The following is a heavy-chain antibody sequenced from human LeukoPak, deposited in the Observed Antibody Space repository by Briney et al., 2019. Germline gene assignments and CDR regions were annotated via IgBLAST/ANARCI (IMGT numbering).Heavy chain of an antibody. CDR3: ATSGYYDSSGYSLDS. CDR1: GYTFTGYY. Sequence: ASVKVSCKASGYTFTGYYMHWVRQAPGQGLEWMGWINPNSGGTNYAQNFQGRVTMTRDTSISTAYMELGRLTSDDTAVYYCATSGYYDSSGYSLDSWGQGTLVTVSS. V-gene: IGHV1-2*02. D-gene: IGHD3-22*01. CDR2: INPNSGGT. J-gene: IGHJ4*02.